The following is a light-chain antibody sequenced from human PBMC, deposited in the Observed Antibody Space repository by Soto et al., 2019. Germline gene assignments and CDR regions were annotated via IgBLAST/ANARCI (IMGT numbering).Light chain of an antibody. J-gene: IGLJ3*02. V-gene: IGLV2-14*03. CDR2: DVT. CDR3: SSVATTSPLV. CDR1: ISDIGAYNY. Sequence: QSALTQPASVSGSPGQSITISCTGTISDIGAYNYVGWYQHHPGKATKLLIYDVTYRPSGISNRFSGSKSGNTASLTISGLQAEDEADYYCSSVATTSPLVFGGGTKLTVL.